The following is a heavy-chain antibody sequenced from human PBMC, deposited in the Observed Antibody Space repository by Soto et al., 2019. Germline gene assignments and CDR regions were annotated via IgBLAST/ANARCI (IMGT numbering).Heavy chain of an antibody. CDR2: ISAYNGNT. J-gene: IGHJ6*02. V-gene: IGHV1-18*04. D-gene: IGHD3-16*01. CDR1: GYTFTSYG. Sequence: VKVSCKASGYTFTSYGISWVRQAPGQGLEWMGWISAYNGNTNYAQKLQGRVTMTTDTSTSTAYMELRSLRSDDTAVYYCARDAVPLFGVYYYGMDVWGQGTTVTVSS. CDR3: ARDAVPLFGVYYYGMDV.